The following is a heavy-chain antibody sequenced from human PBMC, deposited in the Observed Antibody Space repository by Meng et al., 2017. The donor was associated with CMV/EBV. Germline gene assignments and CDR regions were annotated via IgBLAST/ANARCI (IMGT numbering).Heavy chain of an antibody. CDR3: AKDIVVVPAALDY. J-gene: IGHJ4*02. V-gene: IGHV3-7*03. D-gene: IGHD2-2*01. CDR2: IKQDGSEK. Sequence: GESLRLSCAASGFTFSSYWMSWVRQAPGKGLEWVANIKQDGSEKYYVDSVKGRFTISRDNAKNSLYLQMNSLRAEDTAVYYCAKDIVVVPAALDYWGQGTLVTVSS. CDR1: GFTFSSYW.